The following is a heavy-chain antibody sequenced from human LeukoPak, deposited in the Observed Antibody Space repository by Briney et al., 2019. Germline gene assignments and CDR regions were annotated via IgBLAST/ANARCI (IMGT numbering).Heavy chain of an antibody. Sequence: ASVKVSCKASGYNLISYGIIWVRQAPGQGLEWMGWISAYNVNTNYAQKFQGRVTMTTDTSTSTAYMELRSLKSDDTAVYFCARLYDTSGYYNYYLDYWGQGTLVTVSS. D-gene: IGHD3-22*01. J-gene: IGHJ4*02. CDR2: ISAYNVNT. CDR3: ARLYDTSGYYNYYLDY. V-gene: IGHV1-18*01. CDR1: GYNLISYG.